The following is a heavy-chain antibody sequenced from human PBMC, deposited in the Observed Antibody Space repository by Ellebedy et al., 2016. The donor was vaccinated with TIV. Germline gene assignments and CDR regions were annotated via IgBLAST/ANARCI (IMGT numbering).Heavy chain of an antibody. V-gene: IGHV1-69*13. D-gene: IGHD2-15*01. Sequence: AASVKVSCKASGGTFSSYAISWVRQAPGQGLEWMGGIIPIFGTANYAQKFQGRVTITADESTSTAYMELSRLRSDDTAVYYCARVPGRGGRGGFPFDYWGQGTLVTVSS. CDR2: IIPIFGTA. CDR1: GGTFSSYA. J-gene: IGHJ4*02. CDR3: ARVPGRGGRGGFPFDY.